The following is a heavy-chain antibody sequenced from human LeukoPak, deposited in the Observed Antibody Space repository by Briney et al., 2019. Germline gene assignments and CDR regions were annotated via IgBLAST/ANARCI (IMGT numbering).Heavy chain of an antibody. D-gene: IGHD5-24*01. V-gene: IGHV3-23*01. J-gene: IGHJ5*02. Sequence: GGSLRLSCAASGFTFSSYAMSWVRQAPGKGLEWVSAISGSGGSTYYADSVKGRFTISRDNSKNTLYLQMNSLRAEDTAVYYCAKAEMATIGGNWFDPWGQGALVTVSS. CDR2: ISGSGGST. CDR1: GFTFSSYA. CDR3: AKAEMATIGGNWFDP.